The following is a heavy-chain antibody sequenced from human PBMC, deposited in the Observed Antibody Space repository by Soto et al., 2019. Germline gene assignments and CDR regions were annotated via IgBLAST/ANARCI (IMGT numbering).Heavy chain of an antibody. J-gene: IGHJ4*02. CDR3: AREVAPAAPRDCGGDCYGTDYFDY. Sequence: PSETLSLTCTVSGGPFSSDDYYWSWIRQPPGKGLEWIGHIYSSGRTYYNPSLKSRVSISVDTSKNQFSLKLNSVTAADTAVYYCAREVAPAAPRDCGGDCYGTDYFDYWGQGTLVTVSS. CDR2: IYSSGRT. V-gene: IGHV4-30-4*01. D-gene: IGHD2-21*02. CDR1: GGPFSSDDYY.